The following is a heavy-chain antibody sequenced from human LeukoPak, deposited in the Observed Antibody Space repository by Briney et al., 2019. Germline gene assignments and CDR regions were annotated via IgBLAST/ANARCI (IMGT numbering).Heavy chain of an antibody. D-gene: IGHD5-24*01. J-gene: IGHJ4*02. CDR3: ARGSEMLATITFFDY. CDR1: GYTFTSYY. Sequence: ASVKVSCKASGYTFTSYYMHWVRQAPGQGLEWMGIINPSGGSTSYAQKFQGRVTITADESTSTAYMELSSLRSEDTAVYYCARGSEMLATITFFDYWGQGTLVTVSS. V-gene: IGHV1-46*01. CDR2: INPSGGST.